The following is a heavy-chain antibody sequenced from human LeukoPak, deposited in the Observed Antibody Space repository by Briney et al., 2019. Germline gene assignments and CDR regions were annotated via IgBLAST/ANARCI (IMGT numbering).Heavy chain of an antibody. CDR1: GFTFRTTR. D-gene: IGHD5-12*01. CDR3: AWLYYYYMEV. V-gene: IGHV3-21*01. CDR2: INSRGDSI. Sequence: GGSLRLSCAASGFTFRTTRMTWVRQAPGKGPEYIATINSRGDSINYADSVKGRFTVSRDDSKNLLYLQMNSLRVEDTGVYYCAWLYYYYMEVWGKGTTVT. J-gene: IGHJ6*03.